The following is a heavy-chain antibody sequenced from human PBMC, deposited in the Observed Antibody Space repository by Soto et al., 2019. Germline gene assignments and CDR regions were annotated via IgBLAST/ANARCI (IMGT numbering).Heavy chain of an antibody. J-gene: IGHJ4*02. CDR1: GGSFSGYY. CDR3: ARGGGAVAGIDY. CDR2: INHSGST. V-gene: IGHV4-34*01. Sequence: QVQLQQWGAGLLKPSETLSLTCAVYGGSFSGYYWSWIRQPPGKGLEWIGEINHSGSTNYNPSLKSRVTISVDTSKNQFSLKLSSVTAADTAVYYCARGGGAVAGIDYWGQGTLVTVSS. D-gene: IGHD6-19*01.